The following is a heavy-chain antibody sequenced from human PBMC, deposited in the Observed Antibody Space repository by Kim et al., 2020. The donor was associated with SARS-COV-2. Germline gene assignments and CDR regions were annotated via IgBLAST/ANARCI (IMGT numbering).Heavy chain of an antibody. CDR2: IYWDDDK. CDR1: GFSLSTSGVG. Sequence: SGPKLVKPTQTLTLTCTFSGFSLSTSGVGVGWIRQPPGKALEWLALIYWDDDKRYSPSLKSRLTITKDTSKNQVVLTMTNMDPVDTATYYCAHGDVLLWFGELPFFDYWGQGTLVTVSS. V-gene: IGHV2-5*02. CDR3: AHGDVLLWFGELPFFDY. D-gene: IGHD3-10*01. J-gene: IGHJ4*02.